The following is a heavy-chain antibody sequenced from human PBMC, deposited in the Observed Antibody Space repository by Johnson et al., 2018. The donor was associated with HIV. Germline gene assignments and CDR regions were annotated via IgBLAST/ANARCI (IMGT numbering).Heavy chain of an antibody. Sequence: YYADSVKGRFTISRDNSKNTLYLQMNSLRAEDTAVYYCAKDRDLNYDFGREQPCQDPRGVVGTFDVWGHGSLVTVSS. D-gene: IGHD3-3*01. V-gene: IGHV3-30*02. CDR3: AKDRDLNYDFGREQPCQDPRGVVGTFDV. J-gene: IGHJ3*01.